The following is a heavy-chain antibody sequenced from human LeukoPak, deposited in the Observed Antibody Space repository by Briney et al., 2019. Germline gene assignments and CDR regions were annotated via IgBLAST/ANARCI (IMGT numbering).Heavy chain of an antibody. CDR1: GYTFTSYG. Sequence: ASVKVSCKASGYTFTSYGISWVRQALGQGLEWMGWISAYNGNTNYAQKLQGRVTMTTDTSTSTAYMELRSLRSDDTAVYYCARDFPFSRDYGGNSLAPFDYWGQGTLVTVSS. CDR2: ISAYNGNT. V-gene: IGHV1-18*01. D-gene: IGHD4-23*01. J-gene: IGHJ4*02. CDR3: ARDFPFSRDYGGNSLAPFDY.